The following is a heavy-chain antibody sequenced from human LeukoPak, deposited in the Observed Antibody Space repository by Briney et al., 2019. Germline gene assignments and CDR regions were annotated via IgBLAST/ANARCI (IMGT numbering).Heavy chain of an antibody. D-gene: IGHD3-10*01. CDR2: ISYDGSNK. J-gene: IGHJ4*02. Sequence: PGGSLRLSCAASGFTFSSYGMHWVRQAPGKGLEWVAVISYDGSNKYYADSVKGRFTISRDNSKNTLYLQMNSLRAEDTAVYYCAKDLVPYGSGSYGYFDYWGQGTLVTVSS. CDR1: GFTFSSYG. V-gene: IGHV3-30*18. CDR3: AKDLVPYGSGSYGYFDY.